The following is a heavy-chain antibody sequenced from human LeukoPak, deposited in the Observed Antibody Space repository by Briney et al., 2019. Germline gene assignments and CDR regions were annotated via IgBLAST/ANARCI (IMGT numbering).Heavy chain of an antibody. Sequence: GGSLRLSCAASGFTVSSNYMSWVRQAPGKGLEWVSVIYSDGSTYDADSVKGRFPISRDNSKNTPFLQVNSLRAEDTAVYYCARVIAARERAWFGELRLYYYSYIDVWGKGTTVTISS. CDR1: GFTVSSNY. V-gene: IGHV3-66*01. D-gene: IGHD3-10*01. J-gene: IGHJ6*03. CDR2: IYSDGST. CDR3: ARVIAARERAWFGELRLYYYSYIDV.